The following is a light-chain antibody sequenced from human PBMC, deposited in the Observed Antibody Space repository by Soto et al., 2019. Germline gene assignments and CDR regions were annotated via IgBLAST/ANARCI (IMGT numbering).Light chain of an antibody. Sequence: ESVLTQSPCTLSLSPGEIATLSCSASQSVTNRYFAWYQQRPGHAPRLLIYGISNRATGIPDSFSGSGSGTAFNLTISRLEPEDFVVYYCQQYSSLPHTFGQVTKVEGK. CDR1: QSVTNRY. CDR2: GIS. J-gene: IGKJ2*01. V-gene: IGKV3-20*01. CDR3: QQYSSLPHT.